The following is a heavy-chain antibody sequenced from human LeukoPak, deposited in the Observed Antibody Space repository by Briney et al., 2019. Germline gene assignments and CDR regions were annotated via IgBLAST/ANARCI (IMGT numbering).Heavy chain of an antibody. CDR2: IIPVFRTT. CDR1: GGSFSSYG. Sequence: SVKVSCKASGGSFSSYGFHWVRQAPEQGLEWMGGIIPVFRTTSYAQKFQDRVTITADRSTDTVYMELSSLRSEDMAVYFCARGSLRRTHYYDSTGYYCSLDVWGQGTVVTVSS. V-gene: IGHV1-69*06. D-gene: IGHD3-22*01. CDR3: ARGSLRRTHYYDSTGYYCSLDV. J-gene: IGHJ3*01.